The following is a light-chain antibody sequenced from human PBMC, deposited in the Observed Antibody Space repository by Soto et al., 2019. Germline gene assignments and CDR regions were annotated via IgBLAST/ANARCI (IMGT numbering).Light chain of an antibody. V-gene: IGKV1-5*03. CDR1: QTISSW. CDR2: KAS. CDR3: QHYNSYPEA. Sequence: DILMTQSPSTLSGSVGDSVTITCRASQTISSWLAWYQQKPGKAPKLLIYKASTLKSGVPSRFSGSGSGTDFTLTISSLHPDDFATYYCQHYNSYPEAFGQGTKVDIK. J-gene: IGKJ1*01.